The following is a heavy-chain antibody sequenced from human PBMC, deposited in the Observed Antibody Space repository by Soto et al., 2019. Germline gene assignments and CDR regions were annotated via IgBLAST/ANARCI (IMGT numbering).Heavy chain of an antibody. Sequence: SETLSLTCTVSGGSISSSSYYWGWIRQPPGKGLEWIGSIYYSGSTYYNPSLKSRVTISVDTSKNQFSLKLSSVTAADTAVYYCARDKQINYNNYYYYMDVWGKGTTVTVSS. J-gene: IGHJ6*03. D-gene: IGHD1-1*01. CDR1: GGSISSSSYY. CDR3: ARDKQINYNNYYYYMDV. CDR2: IYYSGST. V-gene: IGHV4-39*07.